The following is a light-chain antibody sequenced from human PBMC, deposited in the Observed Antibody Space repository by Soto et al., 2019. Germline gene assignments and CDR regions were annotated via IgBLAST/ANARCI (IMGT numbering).Light chain of an antibody. CDR2: GAS. V-gene: IGKV3D-20*02. Sequence: PGTMSQCPAGRATHSCRASQSDSNNYLAWYQQKPGQAPRLLIYGASNRATGIPDRFSGSGSGTDFTLTISRLEPEDFAIYYCQQRANWPLTTFGHGTRLEI. J-gene: IGKJ5*01. CDR3: QQRANWPLTT. CDR1: QSDSNNY.